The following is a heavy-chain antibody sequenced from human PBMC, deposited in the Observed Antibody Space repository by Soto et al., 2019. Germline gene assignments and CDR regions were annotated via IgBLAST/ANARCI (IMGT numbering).Heavy chain of an antibody. Sequence: QVQLQESGPGLVKPSGTLSLTCAVSGGSISSSNWRSWVRQPPGMRLQWIGETHHSGTTNYNPSLKIRVTISVDKSKSQFSLKLSSVTAADTALYYCAREGSGSSFFDYWGQGTLVTVSS. CDR1: GGSISSSNW. V-gene: IGHV4-4*02. J-gene: IGHJ4*02. CDR3: AREGSGSSFFDY. CDR2: THHSGTT. D-gene: IGHD3-10*01.